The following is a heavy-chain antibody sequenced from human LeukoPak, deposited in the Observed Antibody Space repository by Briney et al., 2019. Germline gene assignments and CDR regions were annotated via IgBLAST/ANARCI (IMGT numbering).Heavy chain of an antibody. Sequence: SETLSLTCTVSGGSVSGYYWSLIRQSPGKGLEWIGEISHSGSTNYNPSLKSRVTISVDTSNNQFSLKLSSVTAADTAVYYCGRDREYCSSTSCPFDSWGQGTPVTVSS. J-gene: IGHJ4*02. CDR1: GGSVSGYY. CDR3: GRDREYCSSTSCPFDS. D-gene: IGHD2-2*01. V-gene: IGHV4-34*01. CDR2: ISHSGST.